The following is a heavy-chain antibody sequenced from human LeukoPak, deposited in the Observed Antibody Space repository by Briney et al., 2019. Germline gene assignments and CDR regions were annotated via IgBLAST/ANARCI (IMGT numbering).Heavy chain of an antibody. CDR2: INPSGGST. D-gene: IGHD2-2*01. CDR1: GYTFTSYY. V-gene: IGHV1-46*01. CDR3: AREQSVVPAANNWFDP. Sequence: ASVKVSCKASGYTFTSYYMHWVRQAPGKGLEWMGIINPSGGSTSYAQKFQGRVTMTRDTSTSTVYMELSSLRSEDTDVYYCAREQSVVPAANNWFDPWGQGTLVTVSS. J-gene: IGHJ5*02.